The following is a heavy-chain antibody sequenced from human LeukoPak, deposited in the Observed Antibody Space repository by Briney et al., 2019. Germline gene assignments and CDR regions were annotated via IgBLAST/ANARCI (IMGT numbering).Heavy chain of an antibody. Sequence: SVKVSCKASGYTITDYYIHWVRQAPGQGLEGMGWINPNSGGTNYAQKFQGRVTMTSDTSISTAYMELSRLRSDDTALYYCTRGSYYDSSGYSGVRLFDYWGQGTPVTVPS. CDR3: TRGSYYDSSGYSGVRLFDY. CDR2: INPNSGGT. D-gene: IGHD3-22*01. J-gene: IGHJ4*02. V-gene: IGHV1-2*02. CDR1: GYTITDYY.